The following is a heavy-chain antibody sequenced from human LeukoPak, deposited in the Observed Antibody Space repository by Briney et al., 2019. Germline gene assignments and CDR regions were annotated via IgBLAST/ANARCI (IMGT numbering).Heavy chain of an antibody. CDR1: GYTFTAYF. Sequence: ASVKVSCKASGYTFTAYFMHWVRQAPGQGLEWMGWINPDSGGTNYAQKFQGRITMTRDTSISTAYMELSGLRSDDTAVYYCARAYFGYVPGSTFDYWGQGTLVTVSS. D-gene: IGHD3-10*01. V-gene: IGHV1-2*02. CDR3: ARAYFGYVPGSTFDY. J-gene: IGHJ4*02. CDR2: INPDSGGT.